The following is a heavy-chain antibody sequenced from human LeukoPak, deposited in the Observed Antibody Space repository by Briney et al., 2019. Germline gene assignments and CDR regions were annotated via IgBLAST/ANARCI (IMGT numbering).Heavy chain of an antibody. CDR2: ISYHGSNK. Sequence: GGSLRLSCAASGFTFSSYAMHWVRQAPGKGLEWVALISYHGSNKYYADSVKGRFTISRDNSKNTLYLQMNSLRAEDTAVYYCAALKGGHFDYWGQGTLVTVSS. J-gene: IGHJ4*02. CDR1: GFTFSSYA. V-gene: IGHV3-30-3*01. D-gene: IGHD3-16*01. CDR3: AALKGGHFDY.